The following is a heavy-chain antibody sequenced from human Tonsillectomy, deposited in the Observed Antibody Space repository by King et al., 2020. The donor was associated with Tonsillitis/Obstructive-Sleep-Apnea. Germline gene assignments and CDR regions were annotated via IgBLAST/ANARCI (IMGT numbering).Heavy chain of an antibody. D-gene: IGHD5-12*01. V-gene: IGHV1-2*02. CDR1: GYTFSGYY. J-gene: IGHJ4*02. CDR2: XXPNSGGX. CDR3: TRDRGVDSDYDSDY. Sequence: QLVQSGAEVKKPGASVKVSCKASGYTFSGYYIHWVRQAPGQGLEWMGWXXPNSGGXKYAQKFQGRVTMIRDTXXSTAYMELRRLRSDDTAVYYCTRDRGVDSDYDSDYWGQGTLVTVSS.